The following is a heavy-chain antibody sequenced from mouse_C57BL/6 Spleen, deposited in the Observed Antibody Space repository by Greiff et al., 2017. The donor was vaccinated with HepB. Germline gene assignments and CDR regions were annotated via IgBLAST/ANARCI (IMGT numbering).Heavy chain of an antibody. D-gene: IGHD2-3*01. V-gene: IGHV1-76*01. CDR1: GYTFTDYY. Sequence: QVQLQQSGAELVRPGASVKLSCKASGYTFTDYYINWVKQRPGQGLEWIARIYPGSGNTYYNEKFKGKATLTAEKSSSTAYMQLSSLTSEDAAVYVCARVGGDGCFDYWGQGTTLTVSS. CDR3: ARVGGDGCFDY. J-gene: IGHJ2*01. CDR2: IYPGSGNT.